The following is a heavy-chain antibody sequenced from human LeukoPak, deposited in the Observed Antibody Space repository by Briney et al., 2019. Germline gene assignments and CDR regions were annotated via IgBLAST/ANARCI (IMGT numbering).Heavy chain of an antibody. D-gene: IGHD2-15*01. Sequence: ASVKVSCKASGYTFTSYAMNWVRQAPGQGLEWMGWINPNSGGTNYQGRVTMTRDTSISTAYMELSRLRSDDTAVYYCARDDGYCSGGSCYLVTWFDPWGQGTLVTVSS. CDR1: GYTFTSYA. CDR2: INPNSGGT. CDR3: ARDDGYCSGGSCYLVTWFDP. J-gene: IGHJ5*02. V-gene: IGHV1-2*02.